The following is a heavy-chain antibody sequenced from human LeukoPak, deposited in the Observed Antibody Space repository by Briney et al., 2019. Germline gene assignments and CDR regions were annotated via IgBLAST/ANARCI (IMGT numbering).Heavy chain of an antibody. CDR3: ARYSYGSGAIDY. J-gene: IGHJ4*02. D-gene: IGHD5-18*01. CDR1: GFTVSSNY. Sequence: GGSLRLSCAASGFTVSSNYMSWVRQAPGKGLEWVSVSYSGGSTYYADSVKGRFTISRDNSKNTLYLQMNSLRAEDTAVYYCARYSYGSGAIDYWGQGTLVTVSS. CDR2: SYSGGST. V-gene: IGHV3-53*01.